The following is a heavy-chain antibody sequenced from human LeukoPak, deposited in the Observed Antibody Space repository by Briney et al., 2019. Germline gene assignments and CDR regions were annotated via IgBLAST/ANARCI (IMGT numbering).Heavy chain of an antibody. CDR1: GFTFSSYW. J-gene: IGHJ4*02. Sequence: GGSLRLSCAASGFTFSSYWMSWVRQAPGKGLKRVANIKQDGSEKYYVDSVKGRFTISRDNAKNSLYLQMNSLRAEDTAVYYCARVLGVDTAMGGGDYWGQGTLVTVSS. V-gene: IGHV3-7*01. CDR3: ARVLGVDTAMGGGDY. D-gene: IGHD5-18*01. CDR2: IKQDGSEK.